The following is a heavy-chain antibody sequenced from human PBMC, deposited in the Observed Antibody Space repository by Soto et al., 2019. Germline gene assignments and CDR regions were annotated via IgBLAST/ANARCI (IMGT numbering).Heavy chain of an antibody. D-gene: IGHD3-10*01. J-gene: IGHJ4*02. CDR2: IYHSGST. V-gene: IGHV4-30-2*01. CDR1: GVSISSGGYS. CDR3: ARDLSYGSGH. Sequence: SETLSLTCAVSGVSISSGGYSWSWIRQPPGKGLEWIGEIYHSGSTNYNPSLKSRVTISVDKSKNQFSLKLSSVTAADTAVYYCARDLSYGSGHWGQGTLVTVSS.